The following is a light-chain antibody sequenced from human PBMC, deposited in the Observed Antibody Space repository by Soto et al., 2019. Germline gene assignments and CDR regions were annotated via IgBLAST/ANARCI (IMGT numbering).Light chain of an antibody. J-gene: IGKJ2*01. CDR3: QQYTNSPRST. CDR2: GAS. CDR1: QSIANNY. Sequence: EIVLTQSPGTLSLSPGERASLSCRASQSIANNYLAWYQQKPGQAPRLLIYGASSRATDVPDRFSGSGSGTDFTLTISRLEPEDFAVYFCQQYTNSPRSTFGQGTKLEIK. V-gene: IGKV3-20*01.